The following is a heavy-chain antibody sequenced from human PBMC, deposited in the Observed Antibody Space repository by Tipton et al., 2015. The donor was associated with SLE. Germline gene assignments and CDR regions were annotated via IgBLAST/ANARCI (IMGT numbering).Heavy chain of an antibody. D-gene: IGHD2-15*01. CDR2: IYSGGSST. J-gene: IGHJ6*03. CDR3: AKHSLASYYYMDV. V-gene: IGHV3-23*03. CDR1: GFTFSSYA. Sequence: SLRLSCAASGFTFSSYAMSWVRQAPGKGLEWVSVIYSGGSSTYYADSVKGRFTISRDNSKNTLYLQMNSLRAEDTAVYYCAKHSLASYYYMDVWGKGTTVTVSS.